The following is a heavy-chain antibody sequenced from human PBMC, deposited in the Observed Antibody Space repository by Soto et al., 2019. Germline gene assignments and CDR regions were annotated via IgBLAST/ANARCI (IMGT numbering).Heavy chain of an antibody. CDR1: GFTFSSYS. CDR3: EREGYNLNYKGDY. J-gene: IGHJ4*02. V-gene: IGHV3-21*01. CDR2: ISSSSSYI. D-gene: IGHD1-7*01. Sequence: EVQLVEYGGGLVKPGGSLRLACAASGFTFSSYSMNWVRQAPGKGLEWVSSISSSSSYIYYADSVKVRFTISRDNAKNSLYLQMNSLRAEDTAVYYCEREGYNLNYKGDYWGQGTLVTVSS.